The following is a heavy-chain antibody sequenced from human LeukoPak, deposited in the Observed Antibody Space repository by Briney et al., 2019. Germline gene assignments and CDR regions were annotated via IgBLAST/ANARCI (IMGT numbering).Heavy chain of an antibody. Sequence: PGGSLRLSCAASEFTFSSSSMNWVRQAPGKGLMWVSRIKSDGSRTTYADSVKGRFTISRDNAKNTLYLQMNSLRVDDAAMYFCVRDLGSSGWYDTFDTWGQGTKVTVS. D-gene: IGHD6-19*01. CDR1: EFTFSSSS. J-gene: IGHJ3*02. CDR3: VRDLGSSGWYDTFDT. V-gene: IGHV3-74*01. CDR2: IKSDGSRT.